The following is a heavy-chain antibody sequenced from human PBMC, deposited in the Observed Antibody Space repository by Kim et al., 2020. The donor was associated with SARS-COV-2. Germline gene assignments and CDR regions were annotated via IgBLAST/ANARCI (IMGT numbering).Heavy chain of an antibody. V-gene: IGHV1-46*01. CDR1: GYTFTSYF. Sequence: ASVKVSCKASGYTFTSYFMHWVRQAPGQGLEWMGLIRPSDGGTTYGQKFQGRLTMTRDTSTTTVYMELSSLGSEDTALYYCAREFPATYNFGPWGQGTLVIVSS. J-gene: IGHJ5*02. CDR3: AREFPATYNFGP. CDR2: IRPSDGGT. D-gene: IGHD1-1*01.